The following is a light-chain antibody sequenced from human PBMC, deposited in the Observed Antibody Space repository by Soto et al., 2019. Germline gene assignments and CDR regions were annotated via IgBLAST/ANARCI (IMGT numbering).Light chain of an antibody. J-gene: IGKJ1*01. CDR2: AAS. V-gene: IGKV1-39*01. CDR3: QQSYSTLWT. CDR1: QSITSY. Sequence: DIQMTQSPSSLSASVGDRVTITCRASQSITSYLNWYQWKPGKAPKLLIYAASSLQSGVPSRFSGSGSGTDFTLTISSLPPEDFATYYCQQSYSTLWTFGQGTKVEI.